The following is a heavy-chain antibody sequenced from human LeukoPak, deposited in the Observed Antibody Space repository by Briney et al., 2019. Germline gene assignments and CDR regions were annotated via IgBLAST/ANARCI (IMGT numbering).Heavy chain of an antibody. D-gene: IGHD1-14*01. J-gene: IGHJ4*02. CDR3: ARGGPGQLHFDY. CDR2: IGGNGRYI. V-gene: IGHV3-21*01. CDR1: GFTFSSYS. Sequence: GGSLRLSCAASGFTFSSYSVNWVRLTPGRGLEWVSSIGGNGRYIYYGDPLKGRFTISRDNAKNSLFLQMNSLRAEDTAIYYCARGGPGQLHFDYWGQGTLVTVSS.